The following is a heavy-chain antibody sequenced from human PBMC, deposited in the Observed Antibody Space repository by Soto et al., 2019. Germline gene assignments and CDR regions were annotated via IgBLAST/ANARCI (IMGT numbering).Heavy chain of an antibody. CDR3: VKDEYSGRSDY. V-gene: IGHV3-64D*08. J-gene: IGHJ4*02. CDR2: ISSNGGST. CDR1: GFTFSSYG. Sequence: GGSLRLSCSASGFTFSSYGMHWVRQAPGKGLQYVSAISSNGGSTYYADSVKGRFTISGDNSRNTLYLQMSSLRTEDTAVYYCVKDEYSGRSDYWGQGTLVTVSS. D-gene: IGHD1-26*01.